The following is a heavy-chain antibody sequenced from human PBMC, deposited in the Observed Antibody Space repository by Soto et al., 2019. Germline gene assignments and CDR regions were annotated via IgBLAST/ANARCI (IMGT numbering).Heavy chain of an antibody. V-gene: IGHV4-39*02. CDR2: IYYDGST. J-gene: IGHJ4*02. CDR1: GGSINSNNYY. D-gene: IGHD2-15*01. CDR3: AKVVVAATRHTDFDS. Sequence: PSETLSLTCTVSGGSINSNNYYWAWIRQPPGKGLAWIASIYYDGSTYYNPSLKSRVSISVGTSKNHFSLKLSSATAADTAVYYCAKVVVAATRHTDFDSWGQGTLVTVSS.